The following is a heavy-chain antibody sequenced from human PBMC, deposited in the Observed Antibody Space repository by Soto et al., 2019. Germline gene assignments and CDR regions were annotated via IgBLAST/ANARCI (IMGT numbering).Heavy chain of an antibody. J-gene: IGHJ4*02. D-gene: IGHD3-22*01. V-gene: IGHV1-3*01. CDR2: INAGNGNT. Sequence: ASVKVSCKASGYTFTSYAMHWVRQAPGQRLEWMGWINAGNGNTKYSQKFQGRVTITRDTSASTAYMELSSLRSEDTAVYYCARDSGYDSSGYQGISFDYWGQGTLVTVYS. CDR1: GYTFTSYA. CDR3: ARDSGYDSSGYQGISFDY.